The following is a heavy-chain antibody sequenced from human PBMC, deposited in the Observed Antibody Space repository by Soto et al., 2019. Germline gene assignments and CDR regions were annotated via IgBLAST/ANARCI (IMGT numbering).Heavy chain of an antibody. CDR3: ARWGTEWVLRLLEWPVKDYYYGMDV. J-gene: IGHJ6*02. CDR2: IDAGNGNT. CDR1: GYTFTSYP. D-gene: IGHD3-3*01. Sequence: ASVKVSCKASGYTFTSYPTHWVRQAPGQRLEWMGWIDAGNGNTKYSQKFRGRVTFTTDTSASTAYMDLSSLRSEDTAVYYCARWGTEWVLRLLEWPVKDYYYGMDVWGQGTTVTVSS. V-gene: IGHV1-3*01.